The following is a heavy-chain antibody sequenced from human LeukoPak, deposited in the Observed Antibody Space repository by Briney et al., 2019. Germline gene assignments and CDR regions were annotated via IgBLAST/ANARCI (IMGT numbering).Heavy chain of an antibody. CDR2: IYYSGST. CDR3: ARRLLWFGESPFDY. Sequence: SETLPLTCTVSGGSISSYYWSWIRQPPGKGLEWIGYIYYSGSTNYNPSLKSRVTISVDTSKNQFSLKLSSVTAADTAVYYCARRLLWFGESPFDYWGQGTLVTVSS. J-gene: IGHJ4*02. CDR1: GGSISSYY. D-gene: IGHD3-10*01. V-gene: IGHV4-59*01.